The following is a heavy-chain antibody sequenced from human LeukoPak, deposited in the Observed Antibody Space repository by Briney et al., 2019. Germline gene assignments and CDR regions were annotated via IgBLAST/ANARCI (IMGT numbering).Heavy chain of an antibody. CDR2: VKSRADGGST. J-gene: IGHJ4*02. V-gene: IGHV3-15*01. CDR3: TTDRMTRNGFFDH. Sequence: GGSLRLSCAASKFTFVNYAMSWVRQAPGKGLEWVGRVKSRADGGSTDYAGPIKGRFSISRDDSKNIVYLQMDSLKTDDTAVYYCTTDRMTRNGFFDHWGQGMQVIVSS. CDR1: KFTFVNYA. D-gene: IGHD1-1*01.